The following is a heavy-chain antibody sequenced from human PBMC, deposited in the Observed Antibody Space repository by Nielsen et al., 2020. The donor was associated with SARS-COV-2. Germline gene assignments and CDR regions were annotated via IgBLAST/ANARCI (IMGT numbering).Heavy chain of an antibody. Sequence: SETLSLTCTVSGGSISSSSYYWGWIRQPPGKGLEWIGSIYYSGSTYYNPSLKSRVTISVDTSKNQFSLKLSSVTAADTAVYYCATSTPLVRSAWFDPWGQGTLVTVSS. CDR3: ATSTPLVRSAWFDP. D-gene: IGHD3-3*01. V-gene: IGHV4-39*07. CDR2: IYYSGST. J-gene: IGHJ5*02. CDR1: GGSISSSSYY.